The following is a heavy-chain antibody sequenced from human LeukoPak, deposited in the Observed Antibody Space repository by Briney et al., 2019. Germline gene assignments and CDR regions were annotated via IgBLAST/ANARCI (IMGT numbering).Heavy chain of an antibody. CDR2: ISSSGSTI. J-gene: IGHJ3*01. Sequence: TGGSLRLSCAASGFTFSSHEMNWVRQAPGKGLEWVSYISSSGSTIYYADSVKGRFTISRDNAKNPLYLQMNSLRAEDTAVYYCARSTITFGRDWGQGTMVTVSS. CDR3: ARSTITFGRD. CDR1: GFTFSSHE. V-gene: IGHV3-48*03. D-gene: IGHD3-16*01.